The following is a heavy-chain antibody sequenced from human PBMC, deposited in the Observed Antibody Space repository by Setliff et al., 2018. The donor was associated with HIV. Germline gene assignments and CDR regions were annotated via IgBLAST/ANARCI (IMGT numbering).Heavy chain of an antibody. D-gene: IGHD3-22*01. J-gene: IGHJ5*02. CDR2: IYYSGST. CDR3: ASRVYYYDSSGYLREEGFDP. CDR1: GGSISNSRYY. Sequence: KPSETLSLTCTVSGGSISNSRYYWSWIRQPPGKGLEWIESIYYSGSTHYNPSLKSRVTISVDTSKNQFSLKLSSVTAADAAVYYCASRVYYYDSSGYLREEGFDPWGQGTLVTVSS. V-gene: IGHV4-39*01.